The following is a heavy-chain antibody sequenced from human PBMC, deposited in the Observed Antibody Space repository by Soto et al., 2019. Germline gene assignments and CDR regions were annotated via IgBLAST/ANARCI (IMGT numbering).Heavy chain of an antibody. CDR3: AGCGSIVVATRRLMDV. CDR2: IYYSGST. Sequence: SETLSLTCNVSGGSISSSRSYWAWIRQPPGKGLEWIGYIYYSGSTNFNPSLKSRVTISVDTSKNQFSLKLSSVTVADTAFYYCAGCGSIVVATRRLMDVWGKGTTVTVSS. V-gene: IGHV4-61*05. D-gene: IGHD3-22*01. CDR1: GGSISSSRSY. J-gene: IGHJ6*03.